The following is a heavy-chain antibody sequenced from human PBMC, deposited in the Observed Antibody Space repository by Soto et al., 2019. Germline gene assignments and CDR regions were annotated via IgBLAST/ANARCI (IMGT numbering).Heavy chain of an antibody. Sequence: ASVKVSCKASGYIFTSYYIHLVRQAPVQVLELIVWINPFYFSRMFSQSFQGRFTITMYTSTITFYIELSILISDYTSVYYCSRVYTGQTYPFDHWGQGNLVTVSS. CDR1: GYIFTSYY. J-gene: IGHJ4*02. CDR2: INPFYFSR. V-gene: IGHV1-46*03. D-gene: IGHD2-2*02. CDR3: SRVYTGQTYPFDH.